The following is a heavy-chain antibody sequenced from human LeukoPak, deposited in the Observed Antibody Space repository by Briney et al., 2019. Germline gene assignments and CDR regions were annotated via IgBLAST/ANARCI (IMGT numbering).Heavy chain of an antibody. CDR1: GFTFNSYA. Sequence: SGGSLRLSCAASGFTFNSYAMSWVRQAPGKGLEWVSAISGSGGSTYYADSVKGRFTISRDNSKNTLYLQMNSLRAEDTAVYYCAKAHERYSSSWYVETFDYWGQGTLVTVSS. CDR2: ISGSGGST. D-gene: IGHD6-13*01. V-gene: IGHV3-23*01. J-gene: IGHJ4*02. CDR3: AKAHERYSSSWYVETFDY.